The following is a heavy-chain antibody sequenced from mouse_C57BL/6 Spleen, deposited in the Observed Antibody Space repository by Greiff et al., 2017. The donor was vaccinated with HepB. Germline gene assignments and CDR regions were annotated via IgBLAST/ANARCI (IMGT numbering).Heavy chain of an antibody. CDR3: ARMGDGYYPYAMDY. V-gene: IGHV1-81*01. Sequence: QVQLQQSGAELARPGASVKLSCKASGYTFTSYGISWVKQRTGQGLEWIGEIYPRSGNTYYNEKFKGKATLTADKSSSTAYMELRSLTSEDSAVYFCARMGDGYYPYAMDYWGQGTSVTVSS. D-gene: IGHD2-3*01. CDR2: IYPRSGNT. J-gene: IGHJ4*01. CDR1: GYTFTSYG.